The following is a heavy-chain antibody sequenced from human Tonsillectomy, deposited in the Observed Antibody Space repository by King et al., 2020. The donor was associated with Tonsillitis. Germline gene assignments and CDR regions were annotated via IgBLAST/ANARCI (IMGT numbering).Heavy chain of an antibody. Sequence: QLVQSGGGVVQPRRSLRLSCAASGFKFSDYAMHWVRQAPGKGLEWVAVISYDGRDKDYADSGKGRFTISSDNSKNTVYLQMNSLRAEDTAVYYCARDSSGTYYYDYFDSWGQGTLVTVSS. J-gene: IGHJ4*02. CDR2: ISYDGRDK. CDR1: GFKFSDYA. V-gene: IGHV3-30*04. CDR3: ARDSSGTYYYDYFDS. D-gene: IGHD3-22*01.